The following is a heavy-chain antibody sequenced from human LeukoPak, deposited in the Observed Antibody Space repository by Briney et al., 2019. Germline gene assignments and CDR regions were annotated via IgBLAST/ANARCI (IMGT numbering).Heavy chain of an antibody. Sequence: PGGSLRLSCAASGFTFSSYSMNWVRQAPGKGLEWVSYISSSSSTIYYADSVKGRFTISRDNAKNSLYLQMNSLRAEDTAVYYCARARYDFWSGRRGWGFDIWGQGTMVTVSS. D-gene: IGHD3-3*01. CDR3: ARARYDFWSGRRGWGFDI. V-gene: IGHV3-48*01. CDR2: ISSSSSTI. CDR1: GFTFSSYS. J-gene: IGHJ3*02.